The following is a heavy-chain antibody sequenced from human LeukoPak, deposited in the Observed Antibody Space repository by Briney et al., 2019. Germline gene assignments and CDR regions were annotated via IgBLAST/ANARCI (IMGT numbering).Heavy chain of an antibody. D-gene: IGHD3-10*01. CDR1: GGSFSGYY. J-gene: IGHJ4*02. CDR2: INHSGST. V-gene: IGHV4-34*01. Sequence: PSETLSLTCAVYGGSFSGYYWSWIRQPPGKGLEWIGEINHSGSTNYNPSLKSRVTISVDTSKNQFSLKLSSVTAADTAVYYCARDSGELLPYYFDYWGQGTLVTVSS. CDR3: ARDSGELLPYYFDY.